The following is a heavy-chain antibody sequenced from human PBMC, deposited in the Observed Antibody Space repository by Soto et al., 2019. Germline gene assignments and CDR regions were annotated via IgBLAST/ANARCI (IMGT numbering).Heavy chain of an antibody. CDR3: ARDKMATIFSYYFDY. D-gene: IGHD5-12*01. CDR2: ISYDGSNK. J-gene: IGHJ4*02. CDR1: GFTFSSYA. Sequence: GGSLRLSCAASGFTFSSYAMHWVRQAPGKGLEWVAVISYDGSNKYYADSVKGRFTISRDNSKNTLYLQMNSLRAEDTAVYYCARDKMATIFSYYFDYWGQGTLVTVSS. V-gene: IGHV3-30-3*01.